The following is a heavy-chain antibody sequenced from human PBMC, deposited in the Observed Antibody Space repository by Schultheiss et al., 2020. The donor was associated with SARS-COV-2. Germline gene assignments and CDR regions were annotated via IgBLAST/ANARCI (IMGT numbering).Heavy chain of an antibody. CDR2: ISSSGSTI. CDR3: ARDGGYYDILTGSYTPNWFDP. D-gene: IGHD3-9*01. J-gene: IGHJ5*02. Sequence: GGSLRLSCAASGFTFSSYEMNWVRQAPGKGLEWVSYISSSGSTIYYADSVKGRFTISRDNAKNSLYLQMNSLRAEDTAVYYCARDGGYYDILTGSYTPNWFDPWGQGTLVTVSS. CDR1: GFTFSSYE. V-gene: IGHV3-48*03.